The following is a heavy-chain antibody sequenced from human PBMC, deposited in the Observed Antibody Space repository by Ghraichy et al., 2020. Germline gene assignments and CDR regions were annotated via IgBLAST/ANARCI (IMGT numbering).Heavy chain of an antibody. CDR2: MNPNSGNT. J-gene: IGHJ4*02. CDR3: ARAAGRRLRYKIQLPTGY. D-gene: IGHD5-18*01. Sequence: ASVKVSCKASGYTFTSYDINWVRQATGQGLEWMGWMNPNSGNTGYAQKFQGRVTMTRNTSISTAYMELSSLRSEDTAVYYCARAAGRRLRYKIQLPTGYWGQGTLVTVSS. V-gene: IGHV1-8*01. CDR1: GYTFTSYD.